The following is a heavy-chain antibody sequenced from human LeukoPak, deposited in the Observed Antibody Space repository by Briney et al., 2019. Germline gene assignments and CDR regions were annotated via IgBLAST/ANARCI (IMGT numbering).Heavy chain of an antibody. J-gene: IGHJ3*02. D-gene: IGHD5-12*01. CDR3: ARDLRPHLHHGYSGYDFDAFDI. CDR2: IYTSGST. V-gene: IGHV4-4*07. CDR1: GGSISSYY. Sequence: SETLSLTCTVSGGSISSYYWSWIRQPAGKGLEWIGRIYTSGSTNYNPSLKSRVTMSVDTSKNQFSLKLSSVTAADTAVYYCARDLRPHLHHGYSGYDFDAFDIWGQGTMVTVSS.